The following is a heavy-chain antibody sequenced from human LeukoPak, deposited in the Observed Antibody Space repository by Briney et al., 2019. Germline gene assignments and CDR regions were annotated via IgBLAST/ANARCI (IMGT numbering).Heavy chain of an antibody. D-gene: IGHD3-10*02. J-gene: IGHJ6*02. V-gene: IGHV3-23*01. CDR1: GFTFSGFA. Sequence: GGSLRLSCAASGFTFSGFAMTWVRQAPGKGLEWVSSIGSDYKTHYSESVKGRFAISRDNSKSTLFLQMNSLRAEDTALYYCAKDLHYYVATDVWGQGTAVTVSS. CDR3: AKDLHYYVATDV. CDR2: IGSDYKT.